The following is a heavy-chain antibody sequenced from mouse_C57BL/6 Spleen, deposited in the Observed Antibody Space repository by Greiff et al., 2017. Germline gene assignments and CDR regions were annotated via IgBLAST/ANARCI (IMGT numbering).Heavy chain of an antibody. CDR3: TTGYDYDLDY. V-gene: IGHV14-4*01. CDR1: GFNIKDDY. J-gene: IGHJ2*01. Sequence: EVQLQQSGAELVRPGASVKLSCTASGFNIKDDYMHWVKQRPEQGLEWIGWIDPENGDTEYASKFQGKATITADTSSNTAYLQLSSLTSEDTAVYYCTTGYDYDLDYWGQGTTLTVSS. CDR2: IDPENGDT. D-gene: IGHD2-4*01.